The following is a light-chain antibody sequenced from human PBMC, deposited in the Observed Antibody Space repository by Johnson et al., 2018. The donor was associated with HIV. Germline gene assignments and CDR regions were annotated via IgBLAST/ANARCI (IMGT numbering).Light chain of an antibody. J-gene: IGLJ1*01. V-gene: IGLV1-51*01. CDR1: TSNIGNNY. Sequence: QPVLTQPPSVSAAPGQKVTISCSGSTSNIGNNYVSWYQQLPGTAPKLLIYDNNKRPSGIPDRFSGYKSGTSATLGITGLQTGDEADYYCGTWDSSLSANVFGTGTKVTVL. CDR3: GTWDSSLSANV. CDR2: DNN.